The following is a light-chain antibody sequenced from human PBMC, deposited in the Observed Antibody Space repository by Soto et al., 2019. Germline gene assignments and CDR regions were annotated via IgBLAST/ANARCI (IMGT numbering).Light chain of an antibody. Sequence: EVVLTQSPDTLSLSPGERATLSCRASQSVSTTFFAWYQQKPGQAPRLLIYGASNRASGVPDRFSGSGSGADFTLTINRLEPEDSAVYYCQQFGSWVTFGQGTRLEI. CDR3: QQFGSWVT. CDR2: GAS. CDR1: QSVSTTF. V-gene: IGKV3-20*01. J-gene: IGKJ5*01.